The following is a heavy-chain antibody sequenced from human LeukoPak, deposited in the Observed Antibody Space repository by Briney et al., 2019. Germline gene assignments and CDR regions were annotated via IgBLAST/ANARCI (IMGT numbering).Heavy chain of an antibody. D-gene: IGHD1-26*01. V-gene: IGHV4-61*02. Sequence: SETLSLTCTVSGGPISSDIYYWSWIRQPAGKGLEWIGRIYTSGSTNYNPSLKSRVTISVDTSKNQFSLNLSSVTAADTAVYYCARALVGAFYHWGQGTLVTVSS. CDR1: GGPISSDIYY. J-gene: IGHJ5*02. CDR3: ARALVGAFYH. CDR2: IYTSGST.